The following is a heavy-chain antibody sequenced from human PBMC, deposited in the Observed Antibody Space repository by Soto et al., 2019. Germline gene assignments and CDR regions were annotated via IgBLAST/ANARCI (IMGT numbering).Heavy chain of an antibody. V-gene: IGHV3-15*01. CDR2: IKSKTDGGTT. J-gene: IGHJ4*02. CDR3: TAQWGYSSGPADY. Sequence: EVQLVESGGGLVKPGGSLRLSCAASGLTFSNAWMSWVRQVPGKGLEWVGRIKSKTDGGTTDYAAPVKCRFTISRDDSKNTLYLQMNSLKTEDTAVYYGTAQWGYSSGPADYWGQGTLVTVSS. CDR1: GLTFSNAW. D-gene: IGHD6-19*01.